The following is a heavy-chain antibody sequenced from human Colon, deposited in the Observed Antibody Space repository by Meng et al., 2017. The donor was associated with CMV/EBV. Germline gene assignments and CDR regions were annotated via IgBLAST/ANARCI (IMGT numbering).Heavy chain of an antibody. Sequence: GGSLRLSCAASGFDFGKYALTWVRRAPGKGLEWVSAMIGGAGDGYTAGVAYYADSVKGRFTISRDNAKNSLYLQMNSLRAEDTALYYCAKAPGYSSSPGYYYGMDVWGQGTTVTVSS. CDR1: GFDFGKYA. D-gene: IGHD6-13*01. J-gene: IGHJ6*02. V-gene: IGHV3-20*04. CDR3: AKAPGYSSSPGYYYGMDV. CDR2: MIGGAGDGYTAGVA.